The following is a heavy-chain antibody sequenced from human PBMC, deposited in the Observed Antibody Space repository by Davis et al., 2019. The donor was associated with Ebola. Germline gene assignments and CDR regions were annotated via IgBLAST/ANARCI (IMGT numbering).Heavy chain of an antibody. CDR1: GGTFNSYA. Sequence: SVKVSCKASGGTFNSYAISWVRQAPGQGLEWMGGIIPIFGTANYAQKFQGRVTITADESTSTAYMELSGLRSEDTAVYYCARSYYDSSGYYSPWDYWGQGTLVTVSS. V-gene: IGHV1-69*13. CDR2: IIPIFGTA. J-gene: IGHJ4*02. CDR3: ARSYYDSSGYYSPWDY. D-gene: IGHD3-22*01.